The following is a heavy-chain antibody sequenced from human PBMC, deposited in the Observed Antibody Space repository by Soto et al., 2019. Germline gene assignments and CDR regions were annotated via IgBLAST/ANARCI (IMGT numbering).Heavy chain of an antibody. CDR3: ARDAIAAAGTGFDY. J-gene: IGHJ4*02. V-gene: IGHV4-61*01. CDR2: IYYSGST. D-gene: IGHD6-13*01. Sequence: QVQLQESGPGLVKPSETLSLTCTVSGGSVSSGSYYWSWIRQPPGKGLEWIGYIYYSGSTNYNPSLKRRVTISVDTSKNQFSLKLSSVTAADTAVYYCARDAIAAAGTGFDYWGQGTLVTVSS. CDR1: GGSVSSGSYY.